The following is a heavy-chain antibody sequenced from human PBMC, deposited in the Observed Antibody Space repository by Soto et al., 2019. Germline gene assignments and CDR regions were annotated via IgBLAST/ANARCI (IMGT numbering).Heavy chain of an antibody. J-gene: IGHJ6*02. CDR1: GFTFSSYG. V-gene: IGHV3-33*01. D-gene: IGHD5-18*01. Sequence: PGGSLRLSCAASGFTFSSYGMHWVGQSPGKGLEWVAVIWYDGSNKYYADSVKGRFTISRDNSKNTLYLQMNSLRAEDTAVYYCAREARGYSYGYSTYYYGMDVWGQGTTVTVSS. CDR2: IWYDGSNK. CDR3: AREARGYSYGYSTYYYGMDV.